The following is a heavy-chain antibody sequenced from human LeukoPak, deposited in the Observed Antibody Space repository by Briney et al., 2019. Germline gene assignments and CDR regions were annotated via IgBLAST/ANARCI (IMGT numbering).Heavy chain of an antibody. Sequence: SETLSLTCAVYGGSFSASYWSWIRQPPGKGLEWIGEINHGGSTNYNPSLKSRVTMSLDTSKNQFSLKLSSVTAADTAVYYCARMSVTTIDYWGQGTLVTVSS. CDR1: GGSFSASY. CDR2: INHGGST. V-gene: IGHV4-34*01. CDR3: ARMSVTTIDY. D-gene: IGHD4-17*01. J-gene: IGHJ4*02.